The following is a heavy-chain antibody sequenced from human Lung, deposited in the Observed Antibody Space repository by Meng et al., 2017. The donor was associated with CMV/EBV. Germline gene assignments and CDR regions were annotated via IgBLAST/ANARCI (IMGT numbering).Heavy chain of an antibody. D-gene: IGHD2-15*01. Sequence: GYTFTGYYMHWVRQAPGQGLEWMGWINPNSGGTNYAQKFQGRVTMIRDTSISTAYMELSRLRSDDTAVYYCARTYCSGGSCSSIFDYWGQGTLVTVSS. J-gene: IGHJ4*02. CDR2: INPNSGGT. CDR1: GYTFTGYY. V-gene: IGHV1-2*02. CDR3: ARTYCSGGSCSSIFDY.